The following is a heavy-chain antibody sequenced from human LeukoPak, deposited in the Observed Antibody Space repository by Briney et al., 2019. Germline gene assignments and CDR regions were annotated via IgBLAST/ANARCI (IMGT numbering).Heavy chain of an antibody. CDR2: IYYSGST. CDR3: ARLGSNWNYFDY. J-gene: IGHJ4*02. V-gene: IGHV4-59*12. Sequence: SETLSLTCTVSGGSISSYYWSWIRQPPGKGLEWIGYIYYSGSTNYNPSLKSRVTISVDTSKNQFSLKLSSVTAADTAVYYCARLGSNWNYFDYWGQGTLVTVSS. CDR1: GGSISSYY. D-gene: IGHD1-20*01.